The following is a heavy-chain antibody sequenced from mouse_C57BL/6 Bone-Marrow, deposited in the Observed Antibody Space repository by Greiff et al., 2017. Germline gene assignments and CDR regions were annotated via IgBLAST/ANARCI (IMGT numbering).Heavy chain of an antibody. J-gene: IGHJ4*01. CDR3: AKHIYYYGSSYGYAMDY. CDR1: GFSLTSYG. CDR2: IWGGGST. V-gene: IGHV2-9*01. D-gene: IGHD1-1*01. Sequence: VQLQQSGPGLVAPSQSLSITCTVSGFSLTSYGVDWVRQPPGKGLEWLGVIWGGGSTNSNSAHMSRLSIRKDNSKSQVFLKMNSLQTDDTAMYYCAKHIYYYGSSYGYAMDYWGQGTSVTVSS.